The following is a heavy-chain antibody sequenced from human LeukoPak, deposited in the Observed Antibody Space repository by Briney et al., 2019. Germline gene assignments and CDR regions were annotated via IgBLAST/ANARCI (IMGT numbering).Heavy chain of an antibody. CDR3: ARVWFGEGRGGFDP. V-gene: IGHV4-59*01. Sequence: SETLSLICTVSGGSISSYYWSWIRQPPGKGLEWIGFIYYSGSTHCKPSLKSRGTISVDTSKNQYSLKLSSVTAADTAVYYCARVWFGEGRGGFDPWGQGTLVTVSS. CDR1: GGSISSYY. CDR2: IYYSGST. D-gene: IGHD3-10*01. J-gene: IGHJ5*02.